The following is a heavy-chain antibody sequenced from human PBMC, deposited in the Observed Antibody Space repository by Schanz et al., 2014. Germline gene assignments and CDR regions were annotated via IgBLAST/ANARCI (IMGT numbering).Heavy chain of an antibody. CDR1: GFTFSSYG. CDR3: VKDLQRELLRDDHYYGMDV. V-gene: IGHV3-NL1*01. CDR2: IYSDGRT. J-gene: IGHJ6*02. D-gene: IGHD1-26*01. Sequence: QVQLVESGGGVVQPGGSLRLSCAASGFTFSSYGMHWVRQAPGKGLEWVSVIYSDGRTYYGDSVKGRFTTSRDNSKNTMYLQMNSLRAEDTAVYYCVKDLQRELLRDDHYYGMDVWGQGTTVTVSS.